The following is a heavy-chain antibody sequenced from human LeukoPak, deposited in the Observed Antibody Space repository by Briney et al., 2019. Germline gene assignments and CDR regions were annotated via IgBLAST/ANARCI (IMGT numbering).Heavy chain of an antibody. CDR3: ARDYDYTGRSASDI. J-gene: IGHJ3*02. Sequence: ASVKVSFTASGYTFTGYYMHWVRQAPGQGPEWMGRINPNSGATNYAQNFQGRVTMTRDMSITTAYMELSRLTFDDTAVYYCARDYDYTGRSASDIWGQGTMVTVSS. CDR1: GYTFTGYY. CDR2: INPNSGAT. V-gene: IGHV1-2*06. D-gene: IGHD3-3*01.